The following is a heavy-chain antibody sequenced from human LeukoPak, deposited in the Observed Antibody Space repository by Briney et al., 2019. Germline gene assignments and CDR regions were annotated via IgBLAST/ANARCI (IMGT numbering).Heavy chain of an antibody. J-gene: IGHJ4*02. V-gene: IGHV3-23*01. Sequence: GGSLRLSCAASGFTFSSYAMSWVRQAPGKGLEWVSAISGSGGSTYYADSVKGRFTISRDNSKNTLYLQMNSLRAEDTAVYYCAKDGYCSSTNCYVVYFDYWGQGTLVTVSS. CDR1: GFTFSSYA. CDR2: ISGSGGST. D-gene: IGHD2-2*03. CDR3: AKDGYCSSTNCYVVYFDY.